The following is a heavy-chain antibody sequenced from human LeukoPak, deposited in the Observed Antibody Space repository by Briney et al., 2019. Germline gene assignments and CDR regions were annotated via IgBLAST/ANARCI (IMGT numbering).Heavy chain of an antibody. D-gene: IGHD4-17*01. V-gene: IGHV3-11*04. Sequence: GGSLRLSCAASGFTFSDYYMSWVRQAPGKGLEWVSYISSSSGTIYYADSVKGRFTISRDNAKNSLYLQMNSLRAEDTAVYYCARVGRYGDYGDYWGQGTLVTVSS. CDR3: ARVGRYGDYGDY. CDR2: ISSSSGTI. CDR1: GFTFSDYY. J-gene: IGHJ4*02.